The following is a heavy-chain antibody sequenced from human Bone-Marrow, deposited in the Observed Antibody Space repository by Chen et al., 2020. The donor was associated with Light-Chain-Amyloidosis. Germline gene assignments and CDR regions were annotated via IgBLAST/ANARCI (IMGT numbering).Heavy chain of an antibody. D-gene: IGHD5-12*01. CDR2: INGDGSNI. Sequence: EEQLVESGGGSVQPGGSLRLSCTASGLTFSSHWMHWVRQAPGKGLVWVSRINGDGSNIYYADSVKGRFTISRGNAKNTLYLQMNSLRAEDTAVYFCARGYSGYGNFDYWGQGTLVTVSS. CDR1: GLTFSSHW. J-gene: IGHJ4*02. V-gene: IGHV3-74*01. CDR3: ARGYSGYGNFDY.